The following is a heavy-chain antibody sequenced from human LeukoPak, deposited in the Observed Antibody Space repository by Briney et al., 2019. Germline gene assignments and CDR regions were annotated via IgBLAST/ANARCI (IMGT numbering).Heavy chain of an antibody. CDR1: GFTFSSYS. CDR3: AKDDAWLQYEN. D-gene: IGHD5-24*01. V-gene: IGHV3-21*04. J-gene: IGHJ4*02. Sequence: GGSLRLSCAASGFTFSSYSTNWVRQAPGKGLEWVSSISSSSSYIYYADSVKGRFTISRDNSRNTVSLQMNYLRAEDTAIYYCAKDDAWLQYENWGQGILVTVSS. CDR2: ISSSSSYI.